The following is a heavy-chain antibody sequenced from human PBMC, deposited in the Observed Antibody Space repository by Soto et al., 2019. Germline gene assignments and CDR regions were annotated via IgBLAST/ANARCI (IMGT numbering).Heavy chain of an antibody. D-gene: IGHD6-19*01. Sequence: SETLSLTCTVSGGSISSSSYYWGWIRQPPGKGLEWIGSIYYSGSTYYNPSLKSRVTIAVDTSKNQFSLKLSSVTAADTAVYYCARQSSGWMDFDYWGQGTLVTVSS. CDR1: GGSISSSSYY. J-gene: IGHJ4*02. V-gene: IGHV4-39*01. CDR3: ARQSSGWMDFDY. CDR2: IYYSGST.